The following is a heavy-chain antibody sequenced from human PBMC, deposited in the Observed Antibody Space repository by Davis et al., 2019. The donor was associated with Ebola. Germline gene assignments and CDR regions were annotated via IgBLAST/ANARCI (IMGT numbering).Heavy chain of an antibody. CDR2: INHSGST. J-gene: IGHJ3*02. CDR1: GGSFSGYY. CDR3: ARVRIGGAFDI. D-gene: IGHD1-26*01. V-gene: IGHV4-34*01. Sequence: SETLSLTCAVYGGSFSGYYWSWIRQPPGKGLEWIGEINHSGSTNYNPSLKSRVTISVDTSKNQFSLKLSSVTAADTAVYYCARVRIGGAFDIWGQGTMVTVSS.